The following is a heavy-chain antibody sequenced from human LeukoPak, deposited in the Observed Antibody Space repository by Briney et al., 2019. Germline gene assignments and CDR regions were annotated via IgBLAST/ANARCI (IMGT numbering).Heavy chain of an antibody. CDR2: IIPIFGTA. J-gene: IGHJ4*02. V-gene: IGHV1-69*05. CDR1: GGTFSSYA. D-gene: IGHD3-22*01. CDR3: ARGPHHYDSSGYYYNY. Sequence: SVKVSCKASGGTFSSYAISWVRQAPGQGLEWMGGIIPIFGTANYAQKFQGRVTMTRDMSTSTVYMELSSLRSEDTAVYYCARGPHHYDSSGYYYNYWGQGTLVTVSS.